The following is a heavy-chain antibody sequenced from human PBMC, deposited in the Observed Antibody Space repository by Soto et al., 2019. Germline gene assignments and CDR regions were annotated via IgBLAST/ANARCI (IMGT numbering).Heavy chain of an antibody. CDR1: GGSISSSSYY. CDR3: ARHGEWGHTVPTLFSDDNWFDP. CDR2: IYYSGST. J-gene: IGHJ5*02. D-gene: IGHD2-2*01. Sequence: SETLSLTCTVSGGSISSSSYYWGWIRQPPGKGLEWIGSIYYSGSTYYNPSLKSRVTISVDTSKNQFSLKLSSVTAADTAVYYCARHGEWGHTVPTLFSDDNWFDPWGQGTLVTVSS. V-gene: IGHV4-39*01.